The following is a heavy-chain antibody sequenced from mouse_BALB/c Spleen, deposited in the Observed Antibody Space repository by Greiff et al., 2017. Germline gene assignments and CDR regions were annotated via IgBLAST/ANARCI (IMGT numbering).Heavy chain of an antibody. D-gene: IGHD2-14*01. CDR3: ARGVYDEAWFAY. Sequence: EVKLVESGGGLVQPGGSLRLSCATSGFTFTDYYMSWVRQPPGKALEWLGFIRNKANGYTTEYSASVKGRFTISRDNSQSILYLQMNTLRAEDSATYYCARGVYDEAWFAYWGQGTLVTVSA. CDR1: GFTFTDYY. CDR2: IRNKANGYTT. V-gene: IGHV7-3*02. J-gene: IGHJ3*01.